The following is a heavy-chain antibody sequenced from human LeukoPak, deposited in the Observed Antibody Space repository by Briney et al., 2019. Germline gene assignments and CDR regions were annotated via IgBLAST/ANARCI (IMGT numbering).Heavy chain of an antibody. CDR3: ARSPEGWNGYYFDQ. Sequence: SETLSLTCSVSNGFISSTSYYWGWIRRPPGNALEWIGSIYYCGYTYYNPSLKSRVTIPLDTSKNHFSLTLTSVTAADPAVYLCARSPEGWNGYYFDQWGQGTLVTVSS. D-gene: IGHD3-3*01. CDR2: IYYCGYT. J-gene: IGHJ4*02. CDR1: NGFISSTSYY. V-gene: IGHV4-39*02.